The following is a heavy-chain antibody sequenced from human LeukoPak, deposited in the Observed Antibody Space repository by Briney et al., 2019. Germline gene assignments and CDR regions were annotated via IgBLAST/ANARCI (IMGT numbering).Heavy chain of an antibody. Sequence: GGSLRLSCAASGFTFSSYSMNWVRQAPGKGLEWVSYISSSSSTIYYADSVKGRFTISRDNAKNSLYLQMNSLRAEDTAVYYCARQSIEAVMVRGAGFDYWGQGTLVTVSS. J-gene: IGHJ4*02. V-gene: IGHV3-48*01. CDR1: GFTFSSYS. D-gene: IGHD3-10*01. CDR2: ISSSSSTI. CDR3: ARQSIEAVMVRGAGFDY.